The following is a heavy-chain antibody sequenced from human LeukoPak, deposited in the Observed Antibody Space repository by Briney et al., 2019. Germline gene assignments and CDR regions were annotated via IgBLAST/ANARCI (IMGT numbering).Heavy chain of an antibody. V-gene: IGHV4-38-2*02. Sequence: SETLSLTCTVSGYSISSGYYWGWIRQPPGKGLEWIGSIYHSGSTYYNPSLKSRVTISVDTSKNQFSLKLSSVTAADTAVYYCARVKRITMVRGVILDWFDPWGQGTLVTVSS. D-gene: IGHD3-10*01. J-gene: IGHJ5*02. CDR3: ARVKRITMVRGVILDWFDP. CDR1: GYSISSGYY. CDR2: IYHSGST.